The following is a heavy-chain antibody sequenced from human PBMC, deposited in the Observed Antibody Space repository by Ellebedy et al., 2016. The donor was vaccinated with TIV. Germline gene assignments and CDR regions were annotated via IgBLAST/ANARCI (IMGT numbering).Heavy chain of an antibody. CDR3: TKDGSGTMNF. Sequence: PGGSLRLSCAVSGFTFSTSWMSWVRQAPGQGLEWVANMNGDGNERYYVDSVEGRFTISRANTRNSLYLQMYSLRADDTAVYYCTKDGSGTMNFWGQGTLVTVSS. J-gene: IGHJ4*02. V-gene: IGHV3-7*01. CDR2: MNGDGNER. CDR1: GFTFSTSW. D-gene: IGHD1-1*01.